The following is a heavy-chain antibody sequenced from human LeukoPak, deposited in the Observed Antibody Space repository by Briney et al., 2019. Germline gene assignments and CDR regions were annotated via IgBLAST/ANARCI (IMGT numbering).Heavy chain of an antibody. CDR2: IIPIFGTA. V-gene: IGHV1-69*13. D-gene: IGHD2-21*02. J-gene: IGHJ5*02. CDR1: GGTFSSYA. CDR3: ARGRSILWWRRVAWFDP. Sequence: ASVKVSCKASGGTFSSYAISWVRQAPGQGLEWMGGIIPIFGTANYAQKFQGRVTITADESTSTAYMELSSLRSEDTAVYYCARGRSILWWRRVAWFDPWGQGTLVTVSS.